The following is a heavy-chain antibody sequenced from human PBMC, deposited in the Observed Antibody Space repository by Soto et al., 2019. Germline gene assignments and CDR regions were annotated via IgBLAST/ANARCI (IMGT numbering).Heavy chain of an antibody. D-gene: IGHD1-7*01. V-gene: IGHV4-4*02. Sequence: SETLSLTCAVSGGSFTSNNWWTWVRQPPGQGLEWIGEIYRTGSTNYNPSLKSRVTISLDKSENQLSLKVTSLTAADTAVYYCASRDPGTSVDYWGQGTLVTVSS. CDR3: ASRDPGTSVDY. J-gene: IGHJ4*02. CDR1: GGSFTSNNW. CDR2: IYRTGST.